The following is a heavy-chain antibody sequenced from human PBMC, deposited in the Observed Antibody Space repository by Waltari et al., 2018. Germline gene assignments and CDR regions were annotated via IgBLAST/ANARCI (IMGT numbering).Heavy chain of an antibody. CDR2: IGSSSSFM. Sequence: EVQLVESGGGLVKPEGSLRLSCVASGFKFSAYAMNWVRQAPGKGVEWVSSIGSSSSFMDYADSVRGRFTVSRDNAKNTLYLQMDTLRAEDTAVYYCAREGAEQWVVEDYGMDVWGQGTTVTVSS. D-gene: IGHD6-19*01. CDR1: GFKFSAYA. J-gene: IGHJ6*02. V-gene: IGHV3-21*02. CDR3: AREGAEQWVVEDYGMDV.